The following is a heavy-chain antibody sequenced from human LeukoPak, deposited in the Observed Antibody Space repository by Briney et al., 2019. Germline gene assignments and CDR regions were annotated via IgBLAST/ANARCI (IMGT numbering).Heavy chain of an antibody. CDR2: INGRGDST. D-gene: IGHD5-24*01. J-gene: IGHJ6*02. CDR3: AKTMATIVNYYYGMDV. Sequence: GGSLRLSCAASGFSFSSYAMSWVRQAPGKGLEWVSGINGRGDSTVYADSVKGRFTISRDNSKNTLYLQMNSLRAEDTAVYYCAKTMATIVNYYYGMDVWGQGTTVTVSS. CDR1: GFSFSSYA. V-gene: IGHV3-23*01.